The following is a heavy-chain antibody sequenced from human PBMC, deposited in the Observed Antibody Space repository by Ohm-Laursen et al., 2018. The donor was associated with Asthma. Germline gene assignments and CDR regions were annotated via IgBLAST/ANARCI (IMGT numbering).Heavy chain of an antibody. Sequence: SLRLSCAASGFTFSNYGMHWVRQAPGKGLEWVGFIRSKAYGGTTEYAASVKGRFTISRDDSKSIAYLQMNSLKTEDTAVYYCTTAGSSWYGSTDDYWGQGTLVTVSS. CDR2: IRSKAYGGTT. V-gene: IGHV3-49*04. D-gene: IGHD6-13*01. CDR3: TTAGSSWYGSTDDY. CDR1: GFTFSNYG. J-gene: IGHJ4*02.